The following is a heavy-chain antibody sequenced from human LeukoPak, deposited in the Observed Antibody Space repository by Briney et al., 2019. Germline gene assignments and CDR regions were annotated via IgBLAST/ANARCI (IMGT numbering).Heavy chain of an antibody. V-gene: IGHV4-59*01. CDR3: ARVGQSSAFDI. CDR1: GGSISSYY. CDR2: IYYSGST. D-gene: IGHD3-16*01. Sequence: SETLSLTCTVSGGSISSYYWSWIRQPPGKGLEWIGYIYYSGSTNYNPSLKSRVTISVDTSKNQFSLKLSSVTAADTAVYYCARVGQSSAFDIWGQGTMVTVSS. J-gene: IGHJ3*02.